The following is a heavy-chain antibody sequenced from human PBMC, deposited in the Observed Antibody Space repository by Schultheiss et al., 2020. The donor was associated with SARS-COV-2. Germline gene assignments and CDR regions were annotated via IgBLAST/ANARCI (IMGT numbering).Heavy chain of an antibody. Sequence: GGSLRLSCAASGFTFSSYSMSWVRQAPGKGLEWVSVIYSGGSTYYADSVKGRFTISRDNSKNTLYLQMNSLRAEDTAVYYCAKDRGLGNFDYWGQGTLVTVSS. CDR2: IYSGGST. D-gene: IGHD3-10*01. V-gene: IGHV3-66*01. CDR1: GFTFSSYS. J-gene: IGHJ4*02. CDR3: AKDRGLGNFDY.